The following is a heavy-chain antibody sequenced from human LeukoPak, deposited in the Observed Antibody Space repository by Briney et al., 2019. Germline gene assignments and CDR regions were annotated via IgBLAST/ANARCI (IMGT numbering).Heavy chain of an antibody. CDR3: AKGSLGYYDILTVDY. Sequence: PGGSLRLSCAASGFTFSSYGMHWVRHAPGKGLEWVAFIRYDGSNKYYADSVKGRFTISRDNSKNTLYLQMNSLRAEDTAVYYCAKGSLGYYDILTVDYWGQGTLVTVSS. CDR2: IRYDGSNK. D-gene: IGHD3-9*01. V-gene: IGHV3-30*02. J-gene: IGHJ4*02. CDR1: GFTFSSYG.